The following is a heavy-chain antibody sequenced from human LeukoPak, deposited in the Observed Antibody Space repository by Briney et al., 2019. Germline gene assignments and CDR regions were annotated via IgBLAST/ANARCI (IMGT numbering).Heavy chain of an antibody. J-gene: IGHJ4*02. CDR2: IYYSGST. Sequence: SETLSLTCTVSGGSISSSSYYWGWIRQPPGKGLEWIGSIYYSGSTYYNPSLKSRVTISVDTSKNQFSLKLSSVTAADTAVYYCARGLIYALFDYWGQGTLVSVSS. CDR1: GGSISSSSYY. CDR3: ARGLIYALFDY. V-gene: IGHV4-39*01. D-gene: IGHD2/OR15-2a*01.